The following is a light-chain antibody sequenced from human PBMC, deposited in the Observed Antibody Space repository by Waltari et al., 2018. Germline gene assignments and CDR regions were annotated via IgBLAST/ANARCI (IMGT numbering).Light chain of an antibody. Sequence: EIVMTQSPATLSVSPGERATLSCRASQSVSSSYLAWYQQKPCQAPRLLIYGASTRATGIPARFSGSGSGTEFTLTISSLQSEDFAVYYCQQYYNWPLTFGGGTKVEIK. CDR1: QSVSSS. CDR3: QQYYNWPLT. V-gene: IGKV3-15*01. J-gene: IGKJ4*01. CDR2: GAS.